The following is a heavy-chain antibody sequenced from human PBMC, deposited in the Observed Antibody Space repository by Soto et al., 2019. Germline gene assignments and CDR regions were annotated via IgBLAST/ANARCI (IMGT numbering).Heavy chain of an antibody. D-gene: IGHD3-22*01. V-gene: IGHV4-61*01. CDR2: IYYSGST. J-gene: IGHJ6*02. Sequence: SETLSLTCTVSGGSVSSGSYYWSWIRQPPGKGLEWIGYIYYSGSTNYNPSLKSRVTISVDTSKNQFSLKLSSVTAADTAVYYCAAGYYYDSSGYPPYYYYYYGMDVWGQGTTVTVSS. CDR3: AAGYYYDSSGYPPYYYYYYGMDV. CDR1: GGSVSSGSYY.